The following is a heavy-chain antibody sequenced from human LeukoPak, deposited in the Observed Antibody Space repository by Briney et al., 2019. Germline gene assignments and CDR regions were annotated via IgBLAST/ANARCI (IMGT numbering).Heavy chain of an antibody. Sequence: GASVEVSCKASGYTFTSYYMHWVRQAPGRGLEWMGIINPSGGSTSYARKFQGRVTMTRDMSTSTVYMELSSLRSEDTAVYYCARQPRDGYNYDFDYWGQGTLVTVSS. CDR2: INPSGGST. J-gene: IGHJ4*02. CDR1: GYTFTSYY. D-gene: IGHD5-24*01. V-gene: IGHV1-46*01. CDR3: ARQPRDGYNYDFDY.